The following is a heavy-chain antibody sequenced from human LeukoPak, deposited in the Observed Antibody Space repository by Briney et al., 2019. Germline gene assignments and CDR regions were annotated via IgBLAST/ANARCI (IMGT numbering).Heavy chain of an antibody. CDR1: GFTFSNYA. J-gene: IGHJ4*02. CDR2: VSSDGNSK. V-gene: IGHV3-30*18. D-gene: IGHD6-13*01. Sequence: GGSLRLSCAASGFTFSNYAMHWVRQAPGKGLEWVAVVSSDGNSKYYADSMKGRFTISGDNSKNTLYLQINSLRADDTAVFYCAKDGGRAAAGTVDSWGQGALVTVSS. CDR3: AKDGGRAAAGTVDS.